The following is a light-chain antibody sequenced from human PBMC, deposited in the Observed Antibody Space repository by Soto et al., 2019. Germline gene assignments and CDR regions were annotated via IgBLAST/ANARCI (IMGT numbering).Light chain of an antibody. J-gene: IGKJ2*01. CDR3: QQYGSFPYT. Sequence: EIVLTQSPGSLSLSPGERATLSCRASQSVSNSYSAWYQQKPGQAPRLLIYASSSSAAGIPERCSGSGSGTDFTLTISRLEPDDFAVYYCQQYGSFPYTFGQGTKLEIK. V-gene: IGKV3-20*01. CDR1: QSVSNSY. CDR2: ASS.